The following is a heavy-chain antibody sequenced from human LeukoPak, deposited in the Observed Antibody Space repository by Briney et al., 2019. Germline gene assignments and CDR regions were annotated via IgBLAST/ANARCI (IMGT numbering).Heavy chain of an antibody. CDR3: ARDSGVGVYTYYMDV. V-gene: IGHV4-59*01. CDR2: IYYSGST. D-gene: IGHD1-26*01. J-gene: IGHJ6*03. CDR1: GGSISSYY. Sequence: SETLSLTCTVSGGSISSYYWSWIRQPPGKGLEWIGYIYYSGSTNYNPSLKSRVNISVDTSKNQFSLKLSSVIAADTAVYYCARDSGVGVYTYYMDVWGKGTTVTVSS.